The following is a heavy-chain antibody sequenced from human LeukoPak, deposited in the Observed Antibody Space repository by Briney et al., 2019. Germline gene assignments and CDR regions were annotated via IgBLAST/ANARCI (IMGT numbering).Heavy chain of an antibody. J-gene: IGHJ6*03. Sequence: GGSLRLSCAASGFTFSSYAMSWVRQAPGKGLEWVSAISGSGGSTYYADSVKGRFTISRDNSKNTLYLQMNSLRAEDTAVYYCARTASHYDFWRRAYYYYMDVWGKGTTVTVSS. D-gene: IGHD3-3*01. CDR3: ARTASHYDFWRRAYYYYMDV. CDR1: GFTFSSYA. V-gene: IGHV3-23*01. CDR2: ISGSGGST.